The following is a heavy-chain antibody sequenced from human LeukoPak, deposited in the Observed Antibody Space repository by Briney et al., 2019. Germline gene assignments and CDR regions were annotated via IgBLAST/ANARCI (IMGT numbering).Heavy chain of an antibody. J-gene: IGHJ6*02. CDR3: ARDVHEWLGPWDYYYGMDV. V-gene: IGHV4-31*03. CDR1: GGSISSGGYY. Sequence: SQTLSLTCTVSGGSISSGGYYWSWIRQHPGKGLERIGYIYYSGSTYYNPSLKSRVTISVDTSKNQFSLKLSSVTAADTAVYYCARDVHEWLGPWDYYYGMDVWGQGTTVTVSS. D-gene: IGHD3-3*01. CDR2: IYYSGST.